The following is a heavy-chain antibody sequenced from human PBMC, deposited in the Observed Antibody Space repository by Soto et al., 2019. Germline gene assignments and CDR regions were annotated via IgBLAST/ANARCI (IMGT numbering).Heavy chain of an antibody. J-gene: IGHJ6*02. CDR3: AKLPETGYYYDGMDV. V-gene: IGHV3-23*01. CDR2: IGVSVGST. CDR1: GFTFSNYA. Sequence: GGSLRLSCAASGFTFSNYAMAWVRQAPGKGLQWVSTIGVSVGSTYYADSVKGRFTISRDNSKNTLYLQMNSLRAEDTAVYYCAKLPETGYYYDGMDVWGQGTTVTVSS.